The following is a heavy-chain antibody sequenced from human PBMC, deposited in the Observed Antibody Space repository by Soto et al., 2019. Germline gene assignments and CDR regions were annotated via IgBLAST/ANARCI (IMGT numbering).Heavy chain of an antibody. CDR2: IIPMFGSA. CDR1: GGTSSSYV. V-gene: IGHV1-69*12. CDR3: ASETAVVITKAWSR. D-gene: IGHD3-22*01. Sequence: QVQLVQSGAEVKKPGSSVKVSCKASGGTSSSYVISWVRQAPGQGLEWMGGIIPMFGSATYAQKFQGRVTITADQSTSTAYMELSSLRSEDTAVYYCASETAVVITKAWSRWGQGTLVTVSP. J-gene: IGHJ4*02.